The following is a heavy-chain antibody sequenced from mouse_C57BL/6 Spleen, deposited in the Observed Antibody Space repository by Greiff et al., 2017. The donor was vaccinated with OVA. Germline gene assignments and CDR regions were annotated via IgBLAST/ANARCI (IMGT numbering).Heavy chain of an antibody. CDR1: GFTFSDYG. Sequence: VESGGGLVKPGGSLKLSCAASGFTFSDYGMHRVRQAPEKGLEWVAYISSGSSTIYSADTVKGRFTISRDNAKNSLFLQKTSLRSEDTAMFYCARGKTAQATAWFAYWGQGTLVTVSA. J-gene: IGHJ3*01. CDR2: ISSGSSTI. CDR3: ARGKTAQATAWFAY. V-gene: IGHV5-17*01. D-gene: IGHD3-2*02.